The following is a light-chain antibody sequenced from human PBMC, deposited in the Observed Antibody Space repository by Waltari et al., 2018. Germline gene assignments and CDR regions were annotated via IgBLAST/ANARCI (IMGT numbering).Light chain of an antibody. CDR1: QSLSSSY. CDR3: QQYGRLIT. V-gene: IGKV3-20*01. J-gene: IGKJ5*01. CDR2: GTS. Sequence: EIVLTQSPGTLSLSPGERATLSCRASQSLSSSYLAWYQQKPGQAPRLLINGTSSRATGIPDRFSGSGSGTDFTLTISRLEPEDFAVYFCQQYGRLITFGQGTRLEIK.